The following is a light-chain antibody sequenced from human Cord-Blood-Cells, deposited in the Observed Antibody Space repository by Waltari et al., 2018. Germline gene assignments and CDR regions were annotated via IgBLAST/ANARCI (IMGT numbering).Light chain of an antibody. Sequence: SALTQPASVSGSPGQSLTISCTGTRSDVGRYNLASWYQQHPGKAPKLMIYEGSKRPSGVSNRFSGSKSGNTASLTISGLQAEDEADYYCCSYAGSSTLFGGGTKLTVL. CDR1: RSDVGRYNL. J-gene: IGLJ2*01. CDR3: CSYAGSSTL. CDR2: EGS. V-gene: IGLV2-23*01.